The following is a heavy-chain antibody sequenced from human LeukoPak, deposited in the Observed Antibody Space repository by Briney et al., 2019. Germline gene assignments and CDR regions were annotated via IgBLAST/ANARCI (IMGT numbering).Heavy chain of an antibody. Sequence: SETLSLTCTVSGGSISGYYWSWIRQPPGKGLEWIGYIYYSGSTNYNPSLKSRVTISVDTSKNQFSLKLSSVTAADTAVYYCARYGSGSYYNHWGQGTLVTVSS. D-gene: IGHD3-10*01. V-gene: IGHV4-59*01. CDR3: ARYGSGSYYNH. CDR1: GGSISGYY. CDR2: IYYSGST. J-gene: IGHJ5*02.